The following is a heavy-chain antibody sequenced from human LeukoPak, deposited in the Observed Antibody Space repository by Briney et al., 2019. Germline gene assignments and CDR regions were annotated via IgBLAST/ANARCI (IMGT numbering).Heavy chain of an antibody. J-gene: IGHJ5*02. V-gene: IGHV3-74*01. D-gene: IGHD6-19*01. CDR3: ARGAGIYYTTGWTGWFDP. Sequence: GGSLRLSCAASGFTFSSYSMNWVRQAPGKGLVWVSRSSDGSSTVYADSVKGRFTISRDNAKNTLYLQMNSLRAEDTAVYYCARGAGIYYTTGWTGWFDPWGQGTLVTVTS. CDR2: SSDGSST. CDR1: GFTFSSYS.